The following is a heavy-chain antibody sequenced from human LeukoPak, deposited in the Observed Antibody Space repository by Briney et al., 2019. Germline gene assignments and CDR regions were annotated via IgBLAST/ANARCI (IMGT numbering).Heavy chain of an antibody. CDR2: IYYSGST. CDR3: ASATYDILTGYIN. CDR1: GGSLSSYY. J-gene: IGHJ4*02. D-gene: IGHD3-9*01. V-gene: IGHV4-59*08. Sequence: SETLSLTCTVSGGSLSSYYWSWIRQPPGKGLEWIGYIYYSGSTNYNPSLKSRVTISVDTSKNQFSLKLSSVTAADTAVYYCASATYDILTGYINWGQGTLVTVSS.